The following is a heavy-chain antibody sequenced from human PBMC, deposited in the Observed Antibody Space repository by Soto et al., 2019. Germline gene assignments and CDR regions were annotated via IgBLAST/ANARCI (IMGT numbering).Heavy chain of an antibody. CDR1: GGSISSSRYY. J-gene: IGHJ4*02. CDR2: FYSGGNT. V-gene: IGHV4-39*01. CDR3: TRHTGSGSHFHY. D-gene: IGHD3-10*01. Sequence: QMRLQESGPGLVKPSETLSLTCNVFGGSISSSRYYWGWVRRPPGKGLEWIGSFYSGGNTYYNASLKSRVSISVDTSKKQFSLNLTSVTAADTAMYFCTRHTGSGSHFHYWGQGTLVTVSS.